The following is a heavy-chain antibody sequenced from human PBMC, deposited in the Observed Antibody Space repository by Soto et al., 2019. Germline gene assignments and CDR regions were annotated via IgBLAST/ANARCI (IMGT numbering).Heavy chain of an antibody. V-gene: IGHV4-38-2*02. CDR2: VYHSRSA. D-gene: IGHD1-26*01. CDR3: ARDRGGATSSFDY. J-gene: IGHJ4*02. CDR1: GYSISSGYY. Sequence: PSETLSLTCAVSGYSISSGYYWGWIRQPPGKGLEWIGSVYHSRSADYNASLKSRVTISVDTSKNQFSLRLNSVTAADTAVHYCARDRGGATSSFDYWGQGTLVTVSS.